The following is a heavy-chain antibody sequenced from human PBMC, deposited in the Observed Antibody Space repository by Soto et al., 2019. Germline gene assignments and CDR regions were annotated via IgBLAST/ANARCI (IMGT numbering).Heavy chain of an antibody. CDR3: ARGRGSREDYYYGMDV. CDR2: INHSGST. Sequence: SETLSLTCAVYGGSFSDYYWSWIRQPPGKGLEWIGEINHSGSTNYNPSLKSRVTISVDTSKNQFSLKLSSVTAADTAVYYCARGRGSREDYYYGMDVWGQGTTVTVSS. D-gene: IGHD6-13*01. V-gene: IGHV4-34*01. J-gene: IGHJ6*02. CDR1: GGSFSDYY.